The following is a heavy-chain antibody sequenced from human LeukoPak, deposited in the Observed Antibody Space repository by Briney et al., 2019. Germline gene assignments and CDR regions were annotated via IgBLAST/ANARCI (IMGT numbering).Heavy chain of an antibody. V-gene: IGHV3-30*04. CDR3: ARDGAIVGATTGNWFDP. CDR2: ISYDGSNK. D-gene: IGHD1-26*01. J-gene: IGHJ5*02. Sequence: GRCLRLSCAASGFTFSSYAMHWARQAPGKGLEGVAVISYDGSNKYYADSVKGRFTISRDNSKNTLYLQMNSLRAEDTAVYYCARDGAIVGATTGNWFDPWGQGTLVTVSS. CDR1: GFTFSSYA.